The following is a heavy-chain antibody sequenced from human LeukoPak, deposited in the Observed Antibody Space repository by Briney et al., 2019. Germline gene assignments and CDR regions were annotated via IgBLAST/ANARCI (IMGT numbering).Heavy chain of an antibody. V-gene: IGHV4-59*08. CDR1: GGSISSYY. Sequence: SETLSLTCTVSGGSISSYYWSWIRQPPGKGLEWIGYIYYSGSTNYNPSLKSRVTISVDTSKNQFSLKLSSVTAANTAVYYCARHFPRGVVWGQGTLVTVSS. J-gene: IGHJ4*02. CDR3: ARHFPRGVV. CDR2: IYYSGST. D-gene: IGHD3-3*01.